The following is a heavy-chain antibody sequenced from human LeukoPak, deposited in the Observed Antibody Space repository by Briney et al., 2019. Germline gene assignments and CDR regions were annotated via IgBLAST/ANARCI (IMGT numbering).Heavy chain of an antibody. CDR1: GFTFCSYS. D-gene: IGHD3-9*01. Sequence: GGSLRLSCAASGFTFCSYSMNRVRQAPGKGLEWVSSIISSSSYIYYAESVKGRFTISRDNAKNSRYLQMNSLRAEKTAVNYCARVVLSNYDILAGYYSRSYFDYWGQGTLVTVSS. V-gene: IGHV3-21*01. CDR3: ARVVLSNYDILAGYYSRSYFDY. CDR2: IISSSSYI. J-gene: IGHJ4*02.